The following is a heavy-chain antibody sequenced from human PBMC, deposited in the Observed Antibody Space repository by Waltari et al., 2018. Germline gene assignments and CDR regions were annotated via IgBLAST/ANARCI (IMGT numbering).Heavy chain of an antibody. V-gene: IGHV4-59*01. CDR1: GGSISSYY. D-gene: IGHD2-21*02. CDR3: ARGGGGDWEWFDP. J-gene: IGHJ5*02. Sequence: QVQLQESGPSLVKPSETLSLICSVSGGSISSYYWSWLRQPPGKGRAWIGYSYYTGSTNFNPSLTSRVTMSVDTSKNQFSLKLSSVTAADTAFYYCARGGGGDWEWFDPWGQGTLGTVSS. CDR2: SYYTGST.